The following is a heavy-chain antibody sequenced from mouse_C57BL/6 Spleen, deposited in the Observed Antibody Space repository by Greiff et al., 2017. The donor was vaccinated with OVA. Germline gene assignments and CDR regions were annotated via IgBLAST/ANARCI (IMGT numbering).Heavy chain of an antibody. V-gene: IGHV5-9-1*02. D-gene: IGHD1-1*01. J-gene: IGHJ3*01. CDR2: ISSGGEYI. CDR1: GFTFSSYA. Sequence: VKLVESGEGLVKPGGSLKLSCAASGFTFSSYAMSWVRQTPETRLEWVAYISSGGEYIYYADTVKGRFTISRDNARNTLYLQMSSLKSEDTAMYYCTRDPFDYYGSFAYWGQGTLVTVSA. CDR3: TRDPFDYYGSFAY.